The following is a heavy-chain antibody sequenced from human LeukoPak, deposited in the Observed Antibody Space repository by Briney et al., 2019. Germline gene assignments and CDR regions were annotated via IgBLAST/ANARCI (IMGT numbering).Heavy chain of an antibody. Sequence: SETLSLTCTVSGGSISSYYWSWIRQSAGKGLEWIGRIYTSGSTNYNPSLKSRVTMSVDTSKNQFSLKLSSVTAADTAVYYCARVTPAITMVRGVITRYYYYMDVWGKGTTVTISS. CDR2: IYTSGST. CDR3: ARVTPAITMVRGVITRYYYYMDV. D-gene: IGHD3-10*01. V-gene: IGHV4-4*07. J-gene: IGHJ6*03. CDR1: GGSISSYY.